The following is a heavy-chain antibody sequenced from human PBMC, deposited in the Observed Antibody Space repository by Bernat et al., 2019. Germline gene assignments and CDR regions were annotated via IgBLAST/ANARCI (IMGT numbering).Heavy chain of an antibody. J-gene: IGHJ4*02. CDR2: ISGNGDTS. CDR1: KFTFDDYA. CDR3: AKDGCKGVTSANGFIDY. D-gene: IGHD2-2*01. V-gene: IGHV3-43*02. Sequence: EVQLVESGGGVVQPGGSLRLSCEASKFTFDDYAMLWVRQAPGKGLEWVSLISGNGDTSYYADSVKGRFTISRDNSKNSLYLQMTSLRSEDTGLYYCAKDGCKGVTSANGFIDYWGQGTLVTVSS.